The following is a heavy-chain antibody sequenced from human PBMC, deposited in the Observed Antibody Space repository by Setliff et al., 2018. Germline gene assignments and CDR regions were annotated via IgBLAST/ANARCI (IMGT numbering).Heavy chain of an antibody. CDR1: GDSISSYY. CDR2: VYYNGAA. J-gene: IGHJ4*02. CDR3: ARDLRGSGNYYEVADY. D-gene: IGHD1-26*01. Sequence: SETLSLTCTVSGDSISSYYWSWIRQSPGRGLEYIGYVYYNGAADYSPSLKSRVTLSVDTSKNQFSLKLNSMTTADTAVYYCARDLRGSGNYYEVADYWGQGTLVTVSS. V-gene: IGHV4-59*01.